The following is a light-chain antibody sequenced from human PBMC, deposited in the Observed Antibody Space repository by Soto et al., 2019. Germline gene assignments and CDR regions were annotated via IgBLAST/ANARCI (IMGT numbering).Light chain of an antibody. CDR2: GAS. CDR3: QQYGSSPRALYT. J-gene: IGKJ2*01. Sequence: EIVLKQSPGTLSLSPGERATLSCRASQSVSSSYLAWYQQKPGQAPRLLIDGASSRATGIPDRFSGSGSGTDFTLTISSLEPEDFAVYYCQQYGSSPRALYTFGQGTKLEIK. CDR1: QSVSSSY. V-gene: IGKV3-20*01.